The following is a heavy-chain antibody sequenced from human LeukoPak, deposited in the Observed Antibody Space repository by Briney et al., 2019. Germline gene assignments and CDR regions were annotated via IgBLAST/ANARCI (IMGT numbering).Heavy chain of an antibody. CDR2: INHSGST. CDR1: GGSFSGYY. Sequence: SETLSLTCAVYGGSFSGYYWSWIRQPPGKGLEWIGEINHSGSTNYNPSLKSRVTISVDTSKNQFSLKLSSVTAAGTAVYYCASRAFYCSGGSCYLLYSDYWGQGTLVTVSS. V-gene: IGHV4-34*01. D-gene: IGHD2-15*01. J-gene: IGHJ4*02. CDR3: ASRAFYCSGGSCYLLYSDY.